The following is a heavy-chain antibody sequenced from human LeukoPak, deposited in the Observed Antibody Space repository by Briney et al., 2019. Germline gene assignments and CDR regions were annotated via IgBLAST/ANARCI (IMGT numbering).Heavy chain of an antibody. Sequence: PSEPLSLTCTVSGGSISSSSYYWGWIRQPPGKGLEWIGCIYYSGSTYYNSSLKSRVTISVDTSKNQFSLKLNSVTAADTAVYYCARQVRYCSGGRCYHYFDYWGQGTLVTVSS. V-gene: IGHV4-39*01. CDR2: IYYSGST. CDR1: GGSISSSSYY. D-gene: IGHD2-15*01. J-gene: IGHJ4*02. CDR3: ARQVRYCSGGRCYHYFDY.